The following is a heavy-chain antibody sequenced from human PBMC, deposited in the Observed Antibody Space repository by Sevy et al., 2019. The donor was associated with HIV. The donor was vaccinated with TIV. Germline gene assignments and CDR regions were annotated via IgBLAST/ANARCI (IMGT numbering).Heavy chain of an antibody. V-gene: IGHV1-24*01. CDR2: FDPEDGET. CDR1: GYSLTGLS. Sequence: ASVKVSCKVSGYSLTGLSMHWVRQAPGKGLEWVGGFDPEDGETTYAQKFQGRVTVTEDTSTDTAYMELSSLRSDDTAVYYCAAGFPGGYPECGSNRCYTDYFAQWGQGTLVTVSS. CDR3: AAGFPGGYPECGSNRCYTDYFAQ. J-gene: IGHJ4*02. D-gene: IGHD2-2*02.